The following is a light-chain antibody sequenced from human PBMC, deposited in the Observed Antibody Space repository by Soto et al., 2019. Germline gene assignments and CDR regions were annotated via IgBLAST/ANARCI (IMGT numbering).Light chain of an antibody. V-gene: IGLV2-8*01. CDR2: DDT. CDR1: SSDVGGYNF. J-gene: IGLJ2*01. CDR3: SSYAGSSIPVA. Sequence: QSALTQPPSASGSPGQSVTISCTGASSDVGGYNFVSWYQHHPGKAPRLMIYDDTQRPSGVPDRFSGSKSGNTASLTVSGLQVDDEAYYYCSSYAGSSIPVAFGGGTKLTVL.